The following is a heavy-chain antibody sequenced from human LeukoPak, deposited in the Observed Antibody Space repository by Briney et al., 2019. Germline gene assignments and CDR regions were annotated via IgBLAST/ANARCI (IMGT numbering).Heavy chain of an antibody. J-gene: IGHJ4*02. D-gene: IGHD2-15*01. CDR1: GYTFTSYG. CDR2: ISAYNGNT. Sequence: ASVKVSCKASGYTFTSYGISWVRQAPGQGLEWMGWISAYNGNTNYAQKLQGRVTMTTDTSTSTADMELRSLRSDEPAVYYCARAPAYCSGGRCYGEFDYWGQGTLVTVSS. V-gene: IGHV1-18*01. CDR3: ARAPAYCSGGRCYGEFDY.